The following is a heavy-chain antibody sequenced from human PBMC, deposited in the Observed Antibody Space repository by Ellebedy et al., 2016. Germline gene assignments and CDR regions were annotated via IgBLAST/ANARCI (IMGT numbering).Heavy chain of an antibody. D-gene: IGHD3-3*01. J-gene: IGHJ5*02. CDR1: GGSISSGDYY. CDR2: IYYSGST. Sequence: SETLSLTXTVSGGSISSGDYYWSWIRQPPGKGLEWIGYIYYSGSTYYNPSLKSRVTISVDTSKNQFSLKLSSVTAADTAVYYCARALEDYDFWSGYPDNNWFDPWGQGTLVTVSS. CDR3: ARALEDYDFWSGYPDNNWFDP. V-gene: IGHV4-30-4*01.